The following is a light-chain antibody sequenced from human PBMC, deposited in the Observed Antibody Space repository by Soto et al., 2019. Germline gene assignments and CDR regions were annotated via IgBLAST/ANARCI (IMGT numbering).Light chain of an antibody. J-gene: IGKJ1*01. CDR3: QQYNTFWT. CDR2: SAS. Sequence: DIQMTQSPSAVSASVGDRVTITCRASQDINSWLAWYQQKPGQAPKLLIYSASRLQSEVPSRFSGSGSGTEFTLTISSLQPDDFATYYCQQYNTFWTFGQGTKVDIK. CDR1: QDINSW. V-gene: IGKV1-12*01.